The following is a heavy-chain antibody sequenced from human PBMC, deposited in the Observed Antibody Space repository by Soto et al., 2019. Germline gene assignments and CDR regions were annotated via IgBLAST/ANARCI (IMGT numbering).Heavy chain of an antibody. CDR1: GYTFTGYY. D-gene: IGHD4-17*01. J-gene: IGHJ4*02. CDR3: ARARAYGDYAGYYFDY. Sequence: ASVKVSCKASGYTFTGYYMHWVRQAPGQGLEWMGWINPNSGGTNYAQKFQGWVTMTRDTSISTAYMELSRLRSDDTAVYYCARARAYGDYAGYYFDYWGQGTLVTVSS. CDR2: INPNSGGT. V-gene: IGHV1-2*04.